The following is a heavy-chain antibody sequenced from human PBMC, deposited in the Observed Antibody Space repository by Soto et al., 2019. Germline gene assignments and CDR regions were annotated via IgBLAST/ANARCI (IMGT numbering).Heavy chain of an antibody. CDR3: AKVTTVTPGDAFDI. CDR1: GFTFSRYA. Sequence: GESLKISCAASGFTFSRYAMSWVRQAPGKGLEWVSAISGSGGSTYYADSVKGRFTISRDNSKNTLNLQMNSLRAEDTAVYYCAKVTTVTPGDAFDIWGQGTMVTVSS. D-gene: IGHD4-17*01. CDR2: ISGSGGST. V-gene: IGHV3-23*01. J-gene: IGHJ3*02.